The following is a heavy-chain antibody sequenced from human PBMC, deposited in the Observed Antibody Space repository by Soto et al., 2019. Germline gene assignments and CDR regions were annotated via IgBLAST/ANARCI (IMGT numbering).Heavy chain of an antibody. D-gene: IGHD2-21*02. CDR2: ISYDGSNK. J-gene: IGHJ4*02. CDR3: AKGGLVTLLSY. Sequence: GGSLRISCAASGFTFSSYGMHWVRQAPGKGLEWVAVISYDGSNKYYADSVKGRFTISRDNSKNTLYLKMNSLRAEDTAVYYCAKGGLVTLLSYWGQGNMVTVSS. V-gene: IGHV3-30*18. CDR1: GFTFSSYG.